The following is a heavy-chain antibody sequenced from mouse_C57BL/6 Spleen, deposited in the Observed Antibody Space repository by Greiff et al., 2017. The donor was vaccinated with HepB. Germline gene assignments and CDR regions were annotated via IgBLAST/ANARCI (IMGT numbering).Heavy chain of an antibody. J-gene: IGHJ3*01. CDR2: IYPRSGNT. V-gene: IGHV1-81*01. CDR3: ASQAYYSNYGFAY. Sequence: VQRVESGAELARPGASVKLSCKASGYTFTSYGISWVKQRTGQGLEWIGEIYPRSGNTYYNEKFKGKATLTADKSSSTAYMELRSLTSEDSAVYFCASQAYYSNYGFAYWGQGTLVTVSA. D-gene: IGHD2-5*01. CDR1: GYTFTSYG.